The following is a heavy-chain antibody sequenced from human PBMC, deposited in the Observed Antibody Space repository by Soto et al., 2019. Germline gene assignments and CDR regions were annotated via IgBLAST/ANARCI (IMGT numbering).Heavy chain of an antibody. CDR1: GFTFDDYA. Sequence: EVQLVESGEGLVQPGRSLRLSCAASGFTFDDYAMHWVRQAPGKGLEWVSGISWNSGSIGYADSVKGRFTISRDNAKNSLYLQMNSLRAEDTALYYCAKAENWFGQPYDYWGQGTLVTVSS. CDR2: ISWNSGSI. J-gene: IGHJ4*02. CDR3: AKAENWFGQPYDY. V-gene: IGHV3-9*01. D-gene: IGHD3-10*01.